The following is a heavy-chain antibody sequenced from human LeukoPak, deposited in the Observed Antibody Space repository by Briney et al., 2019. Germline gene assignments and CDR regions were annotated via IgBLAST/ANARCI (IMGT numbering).Heavy chain of an antibody. CDR3: ARVYYYDSSNYWSIRALDI. CDR2: ISPNSGDT. V-gene: IGHV1-2*02. CDR1: GYTFTGYY. J-gene: IGHJ3*02. Sequence: ASVKVSCKASGYTFTGYYIHWVRQAPGQGLEWMGWISPNSGDTNYAQNFHGRVTMTRDTSINAAYMELRRLRSDDTAVYYCARVYYYDSSNYWSIRALDIWGQGTVVTVSS. D-gene: IGHD3-22*01.